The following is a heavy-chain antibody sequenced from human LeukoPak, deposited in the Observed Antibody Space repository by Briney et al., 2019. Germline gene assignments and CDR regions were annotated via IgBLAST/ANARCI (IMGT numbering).Heavy chain of an antibody. Sequence: GGSLRLSCAASGFTFASHAMTWVRQAPGKGLGWVSAITGSGGSTYYADSVKGRFTISRDNSKNTLYLQMNSLRAEDTAVYYCAMVLSSTWYEDYWGQGTLVTVSS. V-gene: IGHV3-23*01. CDR3: AMVLSSTWYEDY. J-gene: IGHJ4*02. D-gene: IGHD6-13*01. CDR2: ITGSGGST. CDR1: GFTFASHA.